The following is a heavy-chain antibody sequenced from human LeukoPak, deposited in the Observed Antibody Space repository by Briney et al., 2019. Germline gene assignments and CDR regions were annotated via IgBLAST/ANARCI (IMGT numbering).Heavy chain of an antibody. CDR2: IYSGGTT. J-gene: IGHJ3*02. CDR3: ARDRGERWQQFYEAFDI. Sequence: PGGSLRLSCAASGFTVSSNYKSWVRQAPGKGLEWVSVIYSGGTTYYADSVKGRFTISRDNSKNTLYLLMNSLRAEDTAVYYCARDRGERWQQFYEAFDIWGQGTMCTVSS. D-gene: IGHD5-24*01. CDR1: GFTVSSNY. V-gene: IGHV3-53*01.